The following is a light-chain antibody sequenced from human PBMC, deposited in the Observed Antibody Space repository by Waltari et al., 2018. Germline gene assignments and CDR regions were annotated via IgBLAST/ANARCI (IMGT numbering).Light chain of an antibody. CDR2: HAS. CDR1: ETITGL. J-gene: IGKJ1*01. Sequence: DIQMTQSPASVSASVGDSVTITCRASETITGLLAWYQQKPGKAPKLLIYHASTLQTGVPSRFSGGGSGTDFTLTTTGLQAEDSATYFCQQGASFPPTFGQGTEV. CDR3: QQGASFPPT. V-gene: IGKV1-12*01.